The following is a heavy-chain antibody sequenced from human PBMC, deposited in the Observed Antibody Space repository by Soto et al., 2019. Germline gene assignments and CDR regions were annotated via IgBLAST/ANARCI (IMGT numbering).Heavy chain of an antibody. CDR1: GFSFSSYA. J-gene: IGHJ6*02. V-gene: IGHV3-30-3*01. Sequence: GESLKISCAASGFSFSSYAMHWVRQAPGKGLEWVAVISFDGSNKYYADSVKGRFTISRDNSKNTLYLQMNSLRAEDTAVYYCARGAYCSSTSCYNYGMDVWGQGTTVTVSS. CDR3: ARGAYCSSTSCYNYGMDV. CDR2: ISFDGSNK. D-gene: IGHD2-2*01.